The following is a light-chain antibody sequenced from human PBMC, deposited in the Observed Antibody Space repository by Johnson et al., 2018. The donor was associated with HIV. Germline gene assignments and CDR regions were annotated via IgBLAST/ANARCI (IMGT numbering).Light chain of an antibody. CDR1: VSNIESYF. Sequence: VLTQPPSVSAAPGQTVNISCSGNVSNIESYFVSWYQQLPGAAPTLLIYEDNKRPSGIPDRFSGSKSGATATLGITGLQTGDEADYYCGTWDNSPSAPYVFGPGTKVTVL. V-gene: IGLV1-51*02. J-gene: IGLJ1*01. CDR3: GTWDNSPSAPYV. CDR2: EDN.